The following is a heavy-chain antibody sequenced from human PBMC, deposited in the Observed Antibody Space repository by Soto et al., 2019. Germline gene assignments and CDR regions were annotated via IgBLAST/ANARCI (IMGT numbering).Heavy chain of an antibody. V-gene: IGHV3-23*01. D-gene: IGHD6-13*01. CDR1: EFTFSTYA. J-gene: IGHJ4*02. Sequence: GGSLRLSCAASEFTFSTYAMSWVRQAPGKGLEWVSAISGSGGSTYYADSVKGRFTISRDTSKNTLYLQMNSLRAEDTALYYCAKSYSSNWYDYFDYWGQGTLVTVSS. CDR2: ISGSGGST. CDR3: AKSYSSNWYDYFDY.